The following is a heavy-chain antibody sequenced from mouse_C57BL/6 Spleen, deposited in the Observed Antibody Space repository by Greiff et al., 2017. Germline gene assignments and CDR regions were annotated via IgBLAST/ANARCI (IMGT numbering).Heavy chain of an antibody. CDR2: ISSGGSYT. Sequence: EVHLVESGGDLVKPGGSLKLSCAASGFTFSSYGMSWVRQTPDKRLEWVATISSGGSYTYYPDSVKGRFTISRDNAKNTLYLQMSSLKSEDTAMYYCARSNSNYEMDYWGQGTSVTVSS. V-gene: IGHV5-6*01. J-gene: IGHJ4*01. CDR1: GFTFSSYG. D-gene: IGHD2-5*01. CDR3: ARSNSNYEMDY.